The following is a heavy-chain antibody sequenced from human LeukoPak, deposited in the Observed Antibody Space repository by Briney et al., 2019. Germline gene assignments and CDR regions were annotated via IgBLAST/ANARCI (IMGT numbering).Heavy chain of an antibody. Sequence: SETLSLTCTVSDDSISDYYRGRIRQPPGKGLEWIGYFHNSGTSTYNPSLKSRVTISADTSKNQVSLKLNSLTTADTAVYYCTRGAGWLIDYWGQGILVTVSS. V-gene: IGHV4-59*01. CDR2: FHNSGTS. CDR1: DDSISDYY. J-gene: IGHJ4*02. CDR3: TRGAGWLIDY. D-gene: IGHD3-16*01.